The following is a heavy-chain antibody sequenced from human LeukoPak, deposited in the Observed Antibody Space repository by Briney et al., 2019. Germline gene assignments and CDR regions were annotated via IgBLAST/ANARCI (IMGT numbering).Heavy chain of an antibody. Sequence: SETLSLTCTVSGGSISSGDYYWSWIRQPPGKGLEWIGYIYYSGSTYYNPSLKSRVTMSVDTSKNQFSLKMSSVTAADTAVYYCARRGGSPVIGGAFDIWGQGTMVTVSS. V-gene: IGHV4-30-4*01. J-gene: IGHJ3*02. CDR1: GGSISSGDYY. CDR3: ARRGGSPVIGGAFDI. D-gene: IGHD3-10*01. CDR2: IYYSGST.